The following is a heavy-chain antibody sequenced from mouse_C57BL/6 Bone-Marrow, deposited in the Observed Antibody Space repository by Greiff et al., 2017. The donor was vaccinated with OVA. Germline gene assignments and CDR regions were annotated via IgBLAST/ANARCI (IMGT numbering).Heavy chain of an antibody. V-gene: IGHV5-6*01. CDR2: ISSGGSYT. D-gene: IGHD1-1*01. J-gene: IGHJ2*01. Sequence: EVQLQESGGDLVKPGGSLKLSCAASGFTFSSYGMSWVRQTPDKRLEWVATISSGGSYTYYPDSVKGRFTISRDNAKNTLYLQMSSLKSEDTAMYYCARFTTVSYWGQGTTLTVSS. CDR1: GFTFSSYG. CDR3: ARFTTVSY.